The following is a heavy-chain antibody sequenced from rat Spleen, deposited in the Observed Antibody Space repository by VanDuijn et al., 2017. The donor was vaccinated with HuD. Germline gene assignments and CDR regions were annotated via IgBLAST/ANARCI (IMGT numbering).Heavy chain of an antibody. CDR3: ATLRWGDY. Sequence: EVQLVESGGGLVQPGRSLKLSCAASGFTFSNYDMAWVRQAPTKGLEWLATITSGGYNTYYPDSVKGRFTISRDNAKSTLYLQMDSLRSEDTATYYCATLRWGDYWGQGVMVTVSS. CDR1: GFTFSNYD. J-gene: IGHJ2*01. D-gene: IGHD5-1*01. V-gene: IGHV5-25*01. CDR2: ITSGGYNT.